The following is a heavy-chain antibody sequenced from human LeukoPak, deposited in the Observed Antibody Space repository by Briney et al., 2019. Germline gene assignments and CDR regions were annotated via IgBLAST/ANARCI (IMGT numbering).Heavy chain of an antibody. J-gene: IGHJ4*02. Sequence: ASVKVSCKASGYTFTNYGISWVRQAPGQGLEWVGWVSAYNGDTQFAEKFQGRVTMTTDTSTSTAYMELRSLRSDDTAVYYCAKRFDSWGQGTLVTVSS. CDR2: VSAYNGDT. CDR1: GYTFTNYG. CDR3: AKRFDS. V-gene: IGHV1-18*01.